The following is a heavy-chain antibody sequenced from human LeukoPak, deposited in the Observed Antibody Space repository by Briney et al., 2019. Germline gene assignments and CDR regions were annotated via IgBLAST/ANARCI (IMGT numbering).Heavy chain of an antibody. J-gene: IGHJ3*02. Sequence: PSETLSLTCAVYGGSFSGYYWSWIRQPPGKGLEWIGEINHSGSTNYNPSLKSRVTISVDTSKNQFSLKLSSVAAADTDVYYCARRRRIVGATPAAFDIWGEGTMVTVSS. CDR2: INHSGST. CDR3: ARRRRIVGATPAAFDI. V-gene: IGHV4-34*01. D-gene: IGHD1-26*01. CDR1: GGSFSGYY.